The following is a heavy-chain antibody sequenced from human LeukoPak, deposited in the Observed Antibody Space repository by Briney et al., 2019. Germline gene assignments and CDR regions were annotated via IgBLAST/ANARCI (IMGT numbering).Heavy chain of an antibody. CDR1: GGTFSSYA. D-gene: IGHD6-13*01. J-gene: IGHJ4*02. CDR3: ARDAMEWAAAGQFFDY. V-gene: IGHV1-69*05. Sequence: SVEGSCKASGGTFSSYAISLVRQAPGQGLEWMGRIIPIFGTANYAQKFQGRVTITTYESTSTAYMELSSLRSEDTAVYYCARDAMEWAAAGQFFDYWGQGTLVTVSS. CDR2: IIPIFGTA.